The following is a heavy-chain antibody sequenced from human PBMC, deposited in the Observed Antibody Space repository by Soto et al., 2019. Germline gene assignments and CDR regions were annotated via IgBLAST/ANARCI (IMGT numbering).Heavy chain of an antibody. CDR3: ARGLGERKKSFDY. D-gene: IGHD3-10*01. CDR2: ISYSGST. Sequence: PSETLSLTCPVSGGSISSYYWTWIRQPPGKGLEWIGYISYSGSTNYNPSLKSRVTISVDTSKNQFSLNLNSVTAADTAVYYCARGLGERKKSFDYWGPGTLVTVSS. CDR1: GGSISSYY. V-gene: IGHV4-59*01. J-gene: IGHJ4*02.